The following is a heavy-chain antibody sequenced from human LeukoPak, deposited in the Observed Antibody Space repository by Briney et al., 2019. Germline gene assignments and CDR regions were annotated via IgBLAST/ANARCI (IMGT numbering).Heavy chain of an antibody. D-gene: IGHD3-10*01. Sequence: ASETLSLNCSVSGGSMSGYYWSWLRQPQGQGLEWIGSIYYSGSTSYNPSLKSRVTMTVDTSKSQFSLKLSSVTTADTAVYFCARSPHIWFAERGWFDPWGQGTLVTVSS. CDR3: ARSPHIWFAERGWFDP. V-gene: IGHV4-59*12. CDR1: GGSMSGYY. CDR2: IYYSGST. J-gene: IGHJ5*02.